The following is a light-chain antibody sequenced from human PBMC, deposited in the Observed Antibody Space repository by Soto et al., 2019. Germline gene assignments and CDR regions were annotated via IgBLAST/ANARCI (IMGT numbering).Light chain of an antibody. Sequence: QSALTQPASVSGSPGQSITISCTGTSSDVAFYNHVSWYQQHPGKAPKLLICEVNNRPSGVSHRFSSSKSGNTASLTISGLQAEDEADYYCSSFASTHTYVFGTGTKVTVL. CDR3: SSFASTHTYV. V-gene: IGLV2-14*01. J-gene: IGLJ1*01. CDR2: EVN. CDR1: SSDVAFYNH.